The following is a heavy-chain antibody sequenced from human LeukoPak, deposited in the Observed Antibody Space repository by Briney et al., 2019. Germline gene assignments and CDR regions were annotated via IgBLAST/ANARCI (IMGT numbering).Heavy chain of an antibody. CDR2: IYSGGGT. J-gene: IGHJ4*02. CDR3: ARTMVLGAPDTDYFDY. CDR1: GFTVSSNY. V-gene: IGHV3-66*01. D-gene: IGHD3-16*01. Sequence: GGSLRLSCAAFGFTVSSNYMSWVRQAPGKGLEWVSIIYSGGGTYYADSVKDRFTISRDNSKNTLYLQMNSLTVEDTALYYCARTMVLGAPDTDYFDYWGQGTLVTVSS.